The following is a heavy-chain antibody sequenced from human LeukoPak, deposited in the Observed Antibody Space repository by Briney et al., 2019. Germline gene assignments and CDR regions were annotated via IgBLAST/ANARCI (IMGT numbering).Heavy chain of an antibody. CDR2: INQDGTEK. D-gene: IGHD6-13*01. J-gene: IGHJ4*02. CDR3: ARGPLIAAAGTW. CDR1: GFTFSGSA. V-gene: IGHV3-7*03. Sequence: GGSLRLSCAASGFTFSGSALGGVGKAPGGGLGGVAKINQDGTEKAYVDSVRGRFTISRDNAKNSLFLQMNSLRAEDTAVYYCARGPLIAAAGTWWGQGTLVTVSS.